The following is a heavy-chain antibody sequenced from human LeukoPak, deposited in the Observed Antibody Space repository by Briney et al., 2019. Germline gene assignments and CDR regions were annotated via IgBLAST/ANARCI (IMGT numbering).Heavy chain of an antibody. Sequence: SETLSLTCTVSGGSISSYYRSWIRQPAGKGLEWIGRIYTSGSTNYNPSLKSRVTISVDKSKNQFSLKLSSVTAADTAVYYCATMYIRDHVDAFDVWGQGTMVTVSS. J-gene: IGHJ3*01. D-gene: IGHD1-14*01. CDR1: GGSISSYY. CDR2: IYTSGST. CDR3: ATMYIRDHVDAFDV. V-gene: IGHV4-4*07.